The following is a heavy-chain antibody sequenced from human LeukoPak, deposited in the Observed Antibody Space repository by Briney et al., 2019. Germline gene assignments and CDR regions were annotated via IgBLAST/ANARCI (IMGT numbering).Heavy chain of an antibody. CDR1: GGSISSSSYY. V-gene: IGHV4-39*01. D-gene: IGHD3-22*01. CDR2: IYYSGTT. CDR3: ARQYYYDSSHLDY. Sequence: SETLSLTCTVSGGSISSSSYYWGWIRQPPGKGLEWIGSIYYSGTTFYNPSLKSRITISVDTSKNQFSLKLSSVTAADTAVYYRARQYYYDSSHLDYCGQGTLVTVSS. J-gene: IGHJ4*02.